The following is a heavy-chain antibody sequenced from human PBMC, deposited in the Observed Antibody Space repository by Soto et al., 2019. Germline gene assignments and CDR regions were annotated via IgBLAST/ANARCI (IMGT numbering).Heavy chain of an antibody. D-gene: IGHD1-26*01. Sequence: SETLSLTCTVSGGSISSYYWSWIRQPPGKGLEWIGYIYHSGSTNYNPSLKSRVTISVETSKSQFSLKLSSVTAADTAVYYCARVYSKRGSADYWGQGTQVPVYS. V-gene: IGHV4-59*01. CDR2: IYHSGST. CDR3: ARVYSKRGSADY. CDR1: GGSISSYY. J-gene: IGHJ4*02.